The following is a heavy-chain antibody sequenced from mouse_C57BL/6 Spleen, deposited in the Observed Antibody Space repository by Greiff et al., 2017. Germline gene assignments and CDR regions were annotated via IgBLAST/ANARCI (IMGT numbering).Heavy chain of an antibody. CDR2: INPGSGGT. Sequence: QVQLKESGAELVRPGTSVKVSCKASGYAFTNYLIEWVKQRPGQGLEWIGVINPGSGGTNYNEKFKGKATLTADKSSSTAYMQLSSLTSEDSAVYFCARNWVYFDYWGQGTTLTVSS. J-gene: IGHJ2*01. CDR1: GYAFTNYL. V-gene: IGHV1-54*01. CDR3: ARNWVYFDY. D-gene: IGHD4-1*01.